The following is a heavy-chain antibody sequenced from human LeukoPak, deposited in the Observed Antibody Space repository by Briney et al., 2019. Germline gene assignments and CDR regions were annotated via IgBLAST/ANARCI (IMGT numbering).Heavy chain of an antibody. CDR3: AKEELIAVAGNAQYYFDY. J-gene: IGHJ4*02. Sequence: QPGGSLRLSCAASAFTFSSYAMSWVRLAPGKGLEWLLAISGSSGSTYYADSVKCRFTISRDNSNNTLYLQMNSLRAEDTAVYYCAKEELIAVAGNAQYYFDYWGQGTLVTVSS. CDR2: ISGSSGST. V-gene: IGHV3-23*01. D-gene: IGHD6-19*01. CDR1: AFTFSSYA.